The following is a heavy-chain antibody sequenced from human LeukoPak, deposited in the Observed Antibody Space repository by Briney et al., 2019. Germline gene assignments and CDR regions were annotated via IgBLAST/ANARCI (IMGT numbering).Heavy chain of an antibody. CDR3: ARVVGDITMVRGVIIPFDY. CDR2: ISAYNGNT. CDR1: GYTFTNYG. Sequence: ASVKVSCKASGYTFTNYGISWVRQAPGQGLEWMGWISAYNGNTNYAQKLQGRVTMTTDTSTSTAYMELRSLRSDDTAVYYCARVVGDITMVRGVIIPFDYWGQGTLVTVSS. V-gene: IGHV1-18*01. J-gene: IGHJ4*02. D-gene: IGHD3-10*01.